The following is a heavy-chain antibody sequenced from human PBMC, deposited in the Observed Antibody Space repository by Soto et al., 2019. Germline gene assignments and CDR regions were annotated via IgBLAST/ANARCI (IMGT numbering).Heavy chain of an antibody. CDR1: GFTFSSYG. CDR2: IWYDGSNK. Sequence: GGSLRLSCAASGFTFSSYGMHWVRQAPGKGLEWVAVIWYDGSNKYYADSVKGRFTISRDNSKNTLYLQMNSLRAEDTAVYYYAREMVRGENWFDPWGQGTRVTVSS. J-gene: IGHJ5*02. V-gene: IGHV3-33*01. D-gene: IGHD3-10*01. CDR3: AREMVRGENWFDP.